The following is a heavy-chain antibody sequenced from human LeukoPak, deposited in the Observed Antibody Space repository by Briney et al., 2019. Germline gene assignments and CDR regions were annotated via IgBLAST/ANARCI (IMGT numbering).Heavy chain of an antibody. CDR3: TTQFPMTTVTTSLSN. CDR2: IKQDGSEK. D-gene: IGHD4-17*01. CDR1: GFTFSSYW. J-gene: IGHJ4*02. Sequence: PGGSLRLSCAASGFTFSSYWMSWVRQAPGKGLEWVANIKQDGSEKYYVDSVKGRFTISRDNAKNSLYLQMNSLRAEDTAVYYCTTQFPMTTVTTSLSNWGQGTLVTVSS. V-gene: IGHV3-7*03.